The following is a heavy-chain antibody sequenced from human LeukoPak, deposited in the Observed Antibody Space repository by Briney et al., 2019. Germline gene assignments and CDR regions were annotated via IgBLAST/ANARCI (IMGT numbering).Heavy chain of an antibody. CDR2: INPSGGST. Sequence: ASVKVSCKASGGTFINYAISWVRQAPGQGLEWMGIINPSGGSTSYAQKFQGRVTMTRDTSTSTVYMELSSLRSEDTAVYYCARAYDFPDYWGQGTLVTVSS. CDR3: ARAYDFPDY. J-gene: IGHJ4*02. V-gene: IGHV1-46*01. CDR1: GGTFINYA. D-gene: IGHD3-3*01.